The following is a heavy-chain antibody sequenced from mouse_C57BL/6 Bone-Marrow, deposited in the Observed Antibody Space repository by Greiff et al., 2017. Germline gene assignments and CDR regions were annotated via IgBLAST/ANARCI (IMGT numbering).Heavy chain of an antibody. CDR2: INPNYGTT. CDR3: ARRVITTVVAPGFDV. CDR1: GYSFTDYN. J-gene: IGHJ1*03. V-gene: IGHV1-39*01. Sequence: VQLQQSGPELVKPGASVKISCKASGYSFTDYNMNWVKQSNGKSLEWIGVINPNYGTTSYNQKFKGKATLTVDQSSSTAYMQLNSLTSEDSAVYYWARRVITTVVAPGFDVWGTGTTVTVSS. D-gene: IGHD1-1*01.